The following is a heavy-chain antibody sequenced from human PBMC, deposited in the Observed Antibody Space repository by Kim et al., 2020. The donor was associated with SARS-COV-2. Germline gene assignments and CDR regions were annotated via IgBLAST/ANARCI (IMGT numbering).Heavy chain of an antibody. D-gene: IGHD3-10*01. CDR1: GGSFSGYY. CDR3: ARGDRVAITMVRGRGYGMDV. CDR2: INYSGST. Sequence: SETLSLTCAVYGGSFSGYYWSWIRQPPGKGLEWIGEINYSGSTNYNPSLKSRVTISVDTSKNQFSLKLSSVTAADTAVDYCARGDRVAITMVRGRGYGMDVWGQGTTVTVSS. V-gene: IGHV4-34*01. J-gene: IGHJ6*02.